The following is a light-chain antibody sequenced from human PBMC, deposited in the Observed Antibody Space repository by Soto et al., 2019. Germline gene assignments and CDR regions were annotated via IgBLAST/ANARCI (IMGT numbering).Light chain of an antibody. J-gene: IGKJ3*01. CDR1: QSISSN. CDR2: GAS. CDR3: QQDNNWPFT. V-gene: IGKV3-15*01. Sequence: EIVMTQSPATLSVSPGERATLSCRASQSISSNLAWYQQKPGQAPRLLIYGASTRGNGIPATFSGSGSGTEFTLTLSSLKSEDFAVYYCQQDNNWPFTFGPGTKVDIK.